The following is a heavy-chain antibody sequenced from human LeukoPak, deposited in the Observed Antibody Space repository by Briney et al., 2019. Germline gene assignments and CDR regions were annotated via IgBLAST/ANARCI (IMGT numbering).Heavy chain of an antibody. CDR1: GFTFSSYS. D-gene: IGHD1-26*01. CDR3: ARVARELLYYFDY. J-gene: IGHJ4*02. CDR2: ISSSSSYI. Sequence: NPGGSLRLSCAASGFTFSSYSMNWVRQAPGKGLEWVSSISSSSSYIYYADSVKGRFTISRDNAKNSLYLQMNSLRAEDTAVYYCARVARELLYYFDYWGQGTLVTVSS. V-gene: IGHV3-21*01.